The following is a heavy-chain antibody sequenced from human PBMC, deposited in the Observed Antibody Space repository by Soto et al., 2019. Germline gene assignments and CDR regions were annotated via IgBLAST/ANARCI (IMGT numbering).Heavy chain of an antibody. V-gene: IGHV4-61*01. CDR3: ARSGSGSGWL. Sequence: QVQLQESGPGLVKPSETLSLTCTVSGGSVSSGSYYWSWIRQPPGKGLEWIAYIYYSGSTKYNPSLKSRVTISRDTSKNQFSLKLTSVTAADTAVYYCARSGSGSGWLGGQGTLVTVSS. J-gene: IGHJ4*02. D-gene: IGHD6-19*01. CDR1: GGSVSSGSYY. CDR2: IYYSGST.